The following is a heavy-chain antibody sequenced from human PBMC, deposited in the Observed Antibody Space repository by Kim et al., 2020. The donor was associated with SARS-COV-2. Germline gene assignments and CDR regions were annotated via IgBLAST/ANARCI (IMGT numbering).Heavy chain of an antibody. Sequence: GGSLRLSCAASGFTFSSYGMHWVRQAPGKGLEWVAVISYDGSNKYYADSVKGRFTISRDNSKNTLYLQMNSLRAEDTAVYYCARVGDVGIQLSYYYYGMDVWGQGTTVTVSS. CDR3: ARVGDVGIQLSYYYYGMDV. D-gene: IGHD5-18*01. CDR1: GFTFSSYG. J-gene: IGHJ6*02. CDR2: ISYDGSNK. V-gene: IGHV3-33*05.